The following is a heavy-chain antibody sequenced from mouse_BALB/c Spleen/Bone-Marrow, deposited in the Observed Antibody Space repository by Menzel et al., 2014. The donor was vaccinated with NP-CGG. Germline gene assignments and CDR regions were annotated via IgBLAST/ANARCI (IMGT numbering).Heavy chain of an antibody. V-gene: IGHV14-3*02. CDR2: IDPANGNT. J-gene: IGHJ4*01. CDR3: ARWLLPYGLDY. Sequence: EVQLQQSGAELVKPGASVKLSCTASGFNIKDTYMHWVKQRPEQGLEWIGRIDPANGNTKCDPKFQGKATTTADTSSNTAYLQLSSLTSEDTAVYYCARWLLPYGLDYWGQGTSVTVSS. CDR1: GFNIKDTY. D-gene: IGHD2-3*01.